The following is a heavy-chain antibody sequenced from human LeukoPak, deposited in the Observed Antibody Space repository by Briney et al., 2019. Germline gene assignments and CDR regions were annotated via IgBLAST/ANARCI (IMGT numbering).Heavy chain of an antibody. CDR1: GFTVSSNY. CDR2: IYSGGST. J-gene: IGHJ4*02. V-gene: IGHV3-66*01. D-gene: IGHD3-16*02. CDR3: AKGARDYVWGSYRSPDTDIFDY. Sequence: PGGSLRLSCAASGFTVSSNYMSWVRQAPGKGLEWVSVIYSGGSTYYADSVKGRFTISRDNSKNTLYLQMNSLRAEDTAVYYCAKGARDYVWGSYRSPDTDIFDYWGQGTLVTVSS.